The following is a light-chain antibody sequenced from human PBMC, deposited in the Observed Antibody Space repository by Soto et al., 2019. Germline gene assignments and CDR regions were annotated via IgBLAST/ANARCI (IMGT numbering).Light chain of an antibody. Sequence: EIVLTQSPATLSLSPGERATLSCRASQSVSSLLAWYQQKPGQAPRLLIYDASNRATGIPARFSGSGSGTDFTLTISSLESEDFAVYYCHQRSNWPPSFGPGTKVDIK. CDR1: QSVSSL. V-gene: IGKV3-11*01. CDR3: HQRSNWPPS. J-gene: IGKJ3*01. CDR2: DAS.